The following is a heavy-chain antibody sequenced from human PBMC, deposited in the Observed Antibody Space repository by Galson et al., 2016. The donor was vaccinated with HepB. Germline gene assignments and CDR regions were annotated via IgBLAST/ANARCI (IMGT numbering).Heavy chain of an antibody. CDR2: IRGDGIVS. J-gene: IGHJ4*02. CDR3: SREMTGSYFD. D-gene: IGHD3-10*01. CDR1: GFTFNAHW. Sequence: SLRLSCAASGFTFNAHWMTWVRQAPGKGLEWVANIRGDGIVSYYSESVRGRFTISRDNAKNSLYLQMNGLRVDETAGYYCSREMTGSYFDWGQGTLVTVSS. V-gene: IGHV3-7*01.